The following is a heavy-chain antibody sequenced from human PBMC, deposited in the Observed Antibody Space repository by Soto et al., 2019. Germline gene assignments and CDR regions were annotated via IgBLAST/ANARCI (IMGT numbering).Heavy chain of an antibody. J-gene: IGHJ4*02. Sequence: QVQLLQSGAEVRKRGASVWVSCKASGYTFTDYGFSWVRQAPGQGLEWMGWITPYTGNTNFAQKFQGRVTMATDRFTRTAYMDLRSLTSDDTAVYYCARDRGSGSYYLGPYFFDYWGQGTLVTLYS. CDR1: GYTFTDYG. CDR2: ITPYTGNT. CDR3: ARDRGSGSYYLGPYFFDY. V-gene: IGHV1-18*01. D-gene: IGHD1-26*01.